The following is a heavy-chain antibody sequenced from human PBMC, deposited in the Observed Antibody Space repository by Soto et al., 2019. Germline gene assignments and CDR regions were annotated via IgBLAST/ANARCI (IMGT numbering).Heavy chain of an antibody. V-gene: IGHV1-18*01. J-gene: IGHJ6*02. CDR1: GYSFARYG. Sequence: AAGKVSWKACGYSFARYGISWGGQAPGQGLDWMGCVSAYNCDTNYAQKFQGRVSVTIDTSTTTGYMELRSLTSDDTAVYYCAKNGQPPYYYYRLAVWGQGTKVTVSS. D-gene: IGHD2-8*01. CDR2: VSAYNCDT. CDR3: AKNGQPPYYYYRLAV.